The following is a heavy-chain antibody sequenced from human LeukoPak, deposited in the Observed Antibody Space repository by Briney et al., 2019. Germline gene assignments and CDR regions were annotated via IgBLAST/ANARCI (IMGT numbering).Heavy chain of an antibody. J-gene: IGHJ3*02. V-gene: IGHV1-2*06. CDR1: GYTFTGYY. CDR3: AREAYGGNPPDDAFDI. CDR2: IYPKSGGT. Sequence: SVKVSCKASGYTFTGYYMHWVRQAPGQGLEWMGRIYPKSGGTNYAQKFQGRVTMTRDTSIGTAYMELSRLRSDDTAVYYCAREAYGGNPPDDAFDIWGQGTMVTVSS. D-gene: IGHD4-23*01.